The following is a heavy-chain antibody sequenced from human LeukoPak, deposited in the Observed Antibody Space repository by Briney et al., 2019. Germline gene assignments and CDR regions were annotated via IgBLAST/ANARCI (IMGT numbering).Heavy chain of an antibody. V-gene: IGHV3-33*01. CDR3: AGDRATSYFDY. CDR2: IWYDGSNK. J-gene: IGHJ4*02. Sequence: GGSLRLSCAAYGFTFNTYGMNWVRQAPGKGLEWVAFIWYDGSNKYYTDSVKGRFTISRDNSKNTLYLQMNSLRAEDTAVYYCAGDRATSYFDYWGQGALVTISS. CDR1: GFTFNTYG. D-gene: IGHD1-26*01.